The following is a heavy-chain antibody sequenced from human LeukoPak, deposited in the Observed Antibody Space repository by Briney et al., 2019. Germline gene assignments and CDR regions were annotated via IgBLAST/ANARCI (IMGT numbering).Heavy chain of an antibody. CDR3: ARTYCGGDCYPDY. V-gene: IGHV1-2*04. J-gene: IGHJ4*02. CDR1: GYPFTGYY. CDR2: INPNSGGT. D-gene: IGHD2-21*02. Sequence: ASVKVSCKASGYPFTGYYMHWVRQAPGQGLEWMGWINPNSGGTNYAQKFQGWVTMTRDTSISTAYMELSRLRSDDTAVYYCARTYCGGDCYPDYWGQGTLVTVSS.